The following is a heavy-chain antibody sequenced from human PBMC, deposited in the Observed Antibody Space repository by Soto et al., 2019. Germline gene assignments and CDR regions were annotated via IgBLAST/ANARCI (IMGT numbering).Heavy chain of an antibody. CDR3: ARGIYDSSGYYYYYFDY. D-gene: IGHD3-22*01. CDR2: INHSGST. Sequence: SETLSLTCAVYGGSFSGYYWSWIRQPPGKGLEWIGEINHSGSTNYNPSLKSRVTISVDTSKSQFSLKLSSVTAADTAVYYCARGIYDSSGYYYYYFDYWGQGTLVTVSS. J-gene: IGHJ4*02. CDR1: GGSFSGYY. V-gene: IGHV4-34*01.